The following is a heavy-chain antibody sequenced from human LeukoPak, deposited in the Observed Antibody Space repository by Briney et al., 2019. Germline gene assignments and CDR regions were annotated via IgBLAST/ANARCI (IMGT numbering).Heavy chain of an antibody. CDR3: AKDTPYSSSGAFNI. V-gene: IGHV3-9*01. CDR2: ISWNSGSI. CDR1: GFTFDDYA. J-gene: IGHJ3*02. D-gene: IGHD6-13*01. Sequence: GGSLRLSCAASGFTFDDYAMHWVRQAPGKGLEWVSGISWNSGSIGYADSVKGRFTISKDNAKNSLYLQMNSLRAEDTALYYCAKDTPYSSSGAFNIWGQGTMVTVSS.